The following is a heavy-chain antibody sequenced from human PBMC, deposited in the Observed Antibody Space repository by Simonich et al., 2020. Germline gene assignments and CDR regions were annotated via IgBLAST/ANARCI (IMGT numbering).Heavy chain of an antibody. D-gene: IGHD6-13*01. CDR3: ARDSYSSWYFDL. CDR2: INPNRGGT. J-gene: IGHJ2*01. Sequence: QVQLVQSGAEVKKPGASVKVSCKASGYTFTGYYMHWVRQAPGQGLGCMGWINPNRGGTNDAQKFQGRVTMTRDTSISTAYMELSRLRSDDTAVYYCARDSYSSWYFDLWGRGTLVTVSS. CDR1: GYTFTGYY. V-gene: IGHV1-2*02.